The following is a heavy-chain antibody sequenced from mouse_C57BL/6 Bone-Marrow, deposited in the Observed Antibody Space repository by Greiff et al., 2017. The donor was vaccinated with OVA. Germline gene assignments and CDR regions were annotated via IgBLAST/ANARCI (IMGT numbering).Heavy chain of an antibody. D-gene: IGHD2-4*01. J-gene: IGHJ3*01. CDR3: ARDEAMIPAWFAY. V-gene: IGHV5-4*01. Sequence: DVHLVESGGGLVKPGGSLKLSCAASGFTFSSYAMSWVRQTPEKRLEWVATISDGGSYTYYPDNVKGRFTISRDNAKNNLYLQMSHLKSEDTAMYYCARDEAMIPAWFAYWGQGTLVTVSA. CDR1: GFTFSSYA. CDR2: ISDGGSYT.